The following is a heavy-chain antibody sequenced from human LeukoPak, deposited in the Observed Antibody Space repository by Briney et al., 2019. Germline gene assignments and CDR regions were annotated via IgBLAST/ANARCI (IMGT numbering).Heavy chain of an antibody. CDR1: GGSFSGYY. D-gene: IGHD1-14*01. V-gene: IGHV4-34*01. Sequence: ETSETLSLTCAVYGGSFSGYYWSWIRQPPGKGLEWIGETNHSGSTNYKPSLKSRVTISVDTSKNQFSLKLSSVTAADTAVYYCARWPAGVRYYYYGMDVWGKGTTVTVSS. CDR3: ARWPAGVRYYYYGMDV. J-gene: IGHJ6*04. CDR2: TNHSGST.